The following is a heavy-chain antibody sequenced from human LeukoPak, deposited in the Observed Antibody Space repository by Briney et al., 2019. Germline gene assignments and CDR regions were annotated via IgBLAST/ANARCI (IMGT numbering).Heavy chain of an antibody. CDR1: GFTFSSYV. J-gene: IGHJ4*02. CDR3: AKDNPHCTSPNCYFDY. V-gene: IGHV3-23*01. D-gene: IGHD2-2*01. CDR2: ISGSGGTT. Sequence: GGSLRLSCAASGFTFSSYVMSWVRQTPGQGLEWVSAISGSGGTTYYADSVKGRFTISRDNSKNTLYLQMNSLRAEDTAVYYCAKDNPHCTSPNCYFDYWGQGTLVTVSS.